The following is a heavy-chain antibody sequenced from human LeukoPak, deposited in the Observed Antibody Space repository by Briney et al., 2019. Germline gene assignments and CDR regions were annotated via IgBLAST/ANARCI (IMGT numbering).Heavy chain of an antibody. CDR1: GFTFSDHW. J-gene: IGHJ4*02. CDR3: ARWRAAAVFDY. Sequence: GGSLRLSCAASGFTFSDHWMSWVRQAPGKGLLWVSGINTHGTTTSYADSVKGRFTVSRDNAKNTLYLQMNSLRAEDTAVYYCARWRAAAVFDYWGQGTLVTVSS. CDR2: INTHGTTT. D-gene: IGHD6-13*01. V-gene: IGHV3-74*01.